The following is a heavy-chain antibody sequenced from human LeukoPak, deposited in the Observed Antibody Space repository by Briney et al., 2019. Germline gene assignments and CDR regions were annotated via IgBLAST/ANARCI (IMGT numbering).Heavy chain of an antibody. V-gene: IGHV7-4-1*02. D-gene: IGHD3-22*01. CDR1: GYTFTSYA. J-gene: IGHJ4*02. CDR3: ARAASYYYDSSGYPKYYFDY. CDR2: INTNTGNP. Sequence: ASVTVSCKASGYTFTSYAMNWVRQAPGQGLEWMGWINTNTGNPTYAQGFTGRFVFSLDTSVSTAYLQISSLKAEDTAVYYCARAASYYYDSSGYPKYYFDYWGQGTLVTVSS.